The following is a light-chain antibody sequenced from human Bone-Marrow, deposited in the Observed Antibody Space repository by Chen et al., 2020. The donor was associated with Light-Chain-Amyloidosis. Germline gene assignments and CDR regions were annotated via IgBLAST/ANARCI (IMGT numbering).Light chain of an antibody. CDR1: ALPTKY. CDR3: QSADSSGTYEVI. V-gene: IGLV3-25*03. J-gene: IGLJ2*01. Sequence: SSELTQPPSVSVSPGQPARITCSGDALPTKYAYWYQKKPGQAPVLVIHRDTERPSGISERFSGSSSGTTATLTISGVQAEDEADYHCQSADSSGTYEVIFGGGTKLTVL. CDR2: RDT.